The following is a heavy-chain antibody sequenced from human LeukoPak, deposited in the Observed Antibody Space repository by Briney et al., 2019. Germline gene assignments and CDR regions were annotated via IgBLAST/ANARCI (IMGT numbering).Heavy chain of an antibody. CDR2: ISGSGSST. CDR1: GFTFCNYA. D-gene: IGHD1-26*01. Sequence: GGSLRLPCAASGFTFCNYAMTWVRQAPGKGLEWVSGISGSGSSTYYADSVKGRFTLSRDYPKNTLYLQMNSLRAEDTAVYFCAKYSGSYYYPPNWDSWGQGTLVTVSS. CDR3: AKYSGSYYYPPNWDS. J-gene: IGHJ4*02. V-gene: IGHV3-23*01.